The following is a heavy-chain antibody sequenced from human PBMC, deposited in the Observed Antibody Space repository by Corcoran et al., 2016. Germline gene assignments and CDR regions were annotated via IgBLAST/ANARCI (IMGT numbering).Heavy chain of an antibody. J-gene: IGHJ5*02. V-gene: IGHV4-61*08. D-gene: IGHD7-27*01. Sequence: QVQLQESGPGLVKPSETLSLTCSVSGGFVSSGDYYWTWIRQPPGKGLEWIGYYSGSTNYNPSLKSRVTISADTSKNQFSLKLSSVTTADTAVYYCASLMANWGSVGSWGQGTLVTVSS. CDR2: YYSGST. CDR3: ASLMANWGSVGS. CDR1: GGFVSSGDYY.